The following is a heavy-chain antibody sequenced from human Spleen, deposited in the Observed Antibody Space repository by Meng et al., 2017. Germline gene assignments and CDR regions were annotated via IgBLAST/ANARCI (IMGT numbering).Heavy chain of an antibody. CDR1: GGSFSDYS. CDR3: ARGPTTMAHDFDY. D-gene: IGHD4-11*01. V-gene: IGHV4-34*01. J-gene: IGHJ4*02. CDR2: INHSGST. Sequence: QGQLQPWGAGLLKPSETLSLTCAVYGGSFSDYSWSWIRQPPGKGLEWIGEINHSGSTNYNPSLESRATISVDTSQNNLSLKLSSVTAADSAVYYCARGPTTMAHDFDYWGQGTLVTVSS.